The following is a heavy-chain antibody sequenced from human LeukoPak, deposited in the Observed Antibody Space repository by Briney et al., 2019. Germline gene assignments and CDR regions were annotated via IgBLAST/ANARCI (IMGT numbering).Heavy chain of an antibody. J-gene: IGHJ4*02. CDR3: ARDSARPVGATGPAFDY. CDR1: GYTFTSYG. D-gene: IGHD1-26*01. V-gene: IGHV1-18*01. Sequence: ASVNVSCKASGYTFTSYGISWVRQAPGQGLEWMGWISAYNGNTNYAQKLQGRVTMSTDTSTSTAYMELKSLRSDDAAVYYCARDSARPVGATGPAFDYWGQGTLVTVSS. CDR2: ISAYNGNT.